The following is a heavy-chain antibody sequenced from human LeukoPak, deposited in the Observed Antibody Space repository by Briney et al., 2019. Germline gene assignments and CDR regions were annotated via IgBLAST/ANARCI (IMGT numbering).Heavy chain of an antibody. CDR1: GFTFTTYG. CDR3: AKAAGVRFGELDY. V-gene: IGHV3-30*02. J-gene: IGHJ4*02. D-gene: IGHD3-10*01. CDR2: IRDDGSNK. Sequence: GGSLRLSCAASGFTFTTYGVHWVRQAPGKGLEWVAFIRDDGSNKYHADSVKGRFTISRDNSKNTLYLQMNSLRVEDTAVYYCAKAAGVRFGELDYWGQGTLVTVSS.